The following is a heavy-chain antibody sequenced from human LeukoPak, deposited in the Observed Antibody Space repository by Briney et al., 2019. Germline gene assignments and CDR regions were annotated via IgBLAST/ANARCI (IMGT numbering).Heavy chain of an antibody. CDR1: GFTFSSYA. CDR2: ISYDGSNK. J-gene: IGHJ6*02. D-gene: IGHD3-22*01. V-gene: IGHV3-30*04. Sequence: GSLRLSCEASGFTFSSYAIRWVRQAPGKGLEWVAVISYDGSNKYYADSVKGRFTISRDNSKNTLYLQMNSLRAEDTAVYYCARDYDSSGYYYGVIYGMDVWGQGTTVTVSS. CDR3: ARDYDSSGYYYGVIYGMDV.